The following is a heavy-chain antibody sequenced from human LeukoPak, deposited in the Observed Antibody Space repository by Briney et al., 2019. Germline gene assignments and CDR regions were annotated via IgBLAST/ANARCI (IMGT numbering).Heavy chain of an antibody. J-gene: IGHJ6*04. CDR1: GFTFSSYA. V-gene: IGHV3-48*03. CDR3: AELGITMIGGV. CDR2: ISSSGSTI. D-gene: IGHD3-10*02. Sequence: SGGSLRLSCAASGFTFSSYAMNWVRKAPGKGVEWVSYISSSGSTIYYADSVKGRFTISRDNAKNSLYLQMNSLRAEDTAVYYCAELGITMIGGVWGKGTTVTISS.